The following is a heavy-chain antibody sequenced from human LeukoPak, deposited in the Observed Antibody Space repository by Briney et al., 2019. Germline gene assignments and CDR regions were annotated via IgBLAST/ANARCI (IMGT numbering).Heavy chain of an antibody. CDR3: TRLDDYSSSFFDY. V-gene: IGHV4-39*07. Sequence: SETLSLTCTVPGDSISSSSYYWGWVRQPPGKGPEWIAALHNSGSTYYNPSLRSRVTISVDASKNQFSLKVTSLTAADTAVYYCTRLDDYSSSFFDYWGQGTLVTVSS. D-gene: IGHD6-6*01. CDR2: LHNSGST. J-gene: IGHJ4*02. CDR1: GDSISSSSYY.